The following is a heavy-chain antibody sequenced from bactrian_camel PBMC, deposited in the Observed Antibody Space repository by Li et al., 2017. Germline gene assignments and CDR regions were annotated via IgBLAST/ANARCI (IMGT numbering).Heavy chain of an antibody. Sequence: VQLVESGGGLVQAGGSLRLSCRFTTGYSAVTLCMCWFRQAPGKEREGIAAIYTGNGVTHYADSVKGRFTISQDNAKHTVYLQMNSLKPEDTAVYYRAAKFGGSTIPLKSEDFDYWGQGTQVTVS. J-gene: IGHJ6*01. CDR1: GYSAVTLC. D-gene: IGHD2*01. CDR2: IYTGNGVT. V-gene: IGHV3S1*01. CDR3: AAKFGGSTIPLKSEDFDY.